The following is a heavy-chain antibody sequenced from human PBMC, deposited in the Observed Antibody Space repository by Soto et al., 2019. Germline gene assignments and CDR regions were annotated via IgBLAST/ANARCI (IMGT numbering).Heavy chain of an antibody. CDR1: GGTFSSYA. V-gene: IGHV1-69*12. Sequence: QVQLVQSGAEVKKPGSSVKVSCKASGGTFSSYALSWVRQAPGQGLEWMGGIIPIFGTANYAQKFQGRVTITADESTSTAYRELSSLRSEDTAVYDCVQVAARSAAEYFQHWGQGTLVTVS. J-gene: IGHJ1*01. CDR2: IIPIFGTA. CDR3: VQVAARSAAEYFQH. D-gene: IGHD2-15*01.